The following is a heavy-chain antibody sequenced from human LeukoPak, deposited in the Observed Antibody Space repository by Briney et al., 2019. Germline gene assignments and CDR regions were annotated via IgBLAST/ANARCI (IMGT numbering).Heavy chain of an antibody. V-gene: IGHV1-8*01. CDR1: GYTFTSYD. D-gene: IGHD5-12*01. CDR3: ATLPRGPTGYVGYGGEDY. CDR2: MNPNSGNT. J-gene: IGHJ4*02. Sequence: GASVKVSCKASGYTFTSYDINWVRQATGQGLEWRGWMNPNSGNTGYAQKFQGRVTMTRNTSISTAYMELSSLRSEDTAVYYCATLPRGPTGYVGYGGEDYWGQGTLVTVSS.